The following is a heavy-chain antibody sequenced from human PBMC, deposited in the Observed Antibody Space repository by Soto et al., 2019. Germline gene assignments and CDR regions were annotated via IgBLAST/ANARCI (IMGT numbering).Heavy chain of an antibody. J-gene: IGHJ6*02. CDR3: VTAVRGYNANGDL. D-gene: IGHD5-12*01. CDR1: GFTFSSYW. Sequence: PGGSLRLSCVVSGFTFSSYWMGWVRQTPGKGLEWVATIKADGTEKYYVDSVKGRFTFSRDNAKTSVYLEMNSLRAEDTAEYYCVTAVRGYNANGDLWGQGTTVTVSS. CDR2: IKADGTEK. V-gene: IGHV3-7*03.